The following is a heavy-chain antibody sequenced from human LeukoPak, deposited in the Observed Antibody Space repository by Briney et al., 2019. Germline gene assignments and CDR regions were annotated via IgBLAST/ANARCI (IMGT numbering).Heavy chain of an antibody. Sequence: GGSLRLSCATSAFTFSSYWMHWVRQAPGKGLVWVSRINSDGSSRSYADYVKGRFTISRDDAKNTLYLQMSSLSVDDTAIYYCTRGSPGYSSSWLDSWGQGILVTVSS. J-gene: IGHJ4*02. D-gene: IGHD6-13*01. V-gene: IGHV3-74*01. CDR3: TRGSPGYSSSWLDS. CDR2: INSDGSSR. CDR1: AFTFSSYW.